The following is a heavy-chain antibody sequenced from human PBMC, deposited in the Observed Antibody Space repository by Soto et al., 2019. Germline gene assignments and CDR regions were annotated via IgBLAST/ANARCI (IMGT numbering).Heavy chain of an antibody. Sequence: EVQLSESGGDLVQPGGSLRLSCAASGFTFVAYSLSWVRLAPGKGLEWVSGISGSGYSTYYGDSVRGRFTISRDNSWSTLFLQMDSLRAEDTAVYYCANSNGNDRKHYFFDYWRQGTLVTVSP. D-gene: IGHD2-8*01. V-gene: IGHV3-23*01. CDR1: GFTFVAYS. CDR3: ANSNGNDRKHYFFDY. CDR2: ISGSGYST. J-gene: IGHJ4*02.